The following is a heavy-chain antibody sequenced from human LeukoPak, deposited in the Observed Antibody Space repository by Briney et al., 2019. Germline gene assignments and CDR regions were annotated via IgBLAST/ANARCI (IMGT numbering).Heavy chain of an antibody. CDR1: GGTFSSYA. CDR3: ARDQWGEYYSNYGQVNWFDP. Sequence: SVKVSCKASGGTFSSYAIGWVRQAPGQGLEWMGEIIPIFGTANYAQKFQGRVAITADKSTSTAYMELSSLRSEDTAVYYCARDQWGEYYSNYGQVNWFDPWGQGTLVIVSS. CDR2: IIPIFGTA. D-gene: IGHD4-11*01. J-gene: IGHJ5*02. V-gene: IGHV1-69*06.